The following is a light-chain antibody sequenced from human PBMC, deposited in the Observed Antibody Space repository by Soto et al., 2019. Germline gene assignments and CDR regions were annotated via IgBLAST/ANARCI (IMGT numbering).Light chain of an antibody. V-gene: IGKV3-20*01. CDR1: QSFNYNF. J-gene: IGKJ2*01. CDR2: DAS. CDR3: QQYDTSPYA. Sequence: VLLTQSPGSLSLSPGDRATLSCRASQSFNYNFLAWYQHKPGQPPRLLIYDASTRATAVPDRFSGSGSGTDFTLSLSSLEPEDLEVDYCQQYDTSPYAFGQGTKLEVK.